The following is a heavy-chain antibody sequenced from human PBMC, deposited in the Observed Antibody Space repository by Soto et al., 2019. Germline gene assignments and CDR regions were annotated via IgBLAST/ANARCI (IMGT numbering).Heavy chain of an antibody. CDR1: GFTFGSYG. Sequence: GGSLRLSCAASGFTFGSYGMHWVRQAPGKGLEWVAVISYDRTNKYYADSVKGRFTISRDNAKNSLYLQMNSLRAEDTAVYYCAKASGSSQSFDYWGQGTRVTVSS. CDR3: AKASGSSQSFDY. CDR2: ISYDRTNK. D-gene: IGHD6-6*01. J-gene: IGHJ4*02. V-gene: IGHV3-30*18.